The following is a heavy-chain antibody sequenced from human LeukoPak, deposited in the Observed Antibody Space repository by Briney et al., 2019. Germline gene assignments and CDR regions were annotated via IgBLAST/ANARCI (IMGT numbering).Heavy chain of an antibody. CDR1: GYTFTSYY. Sequence: ASVKVSCKASGYTFTSYYMHWVRQAPGQGLEWMGIINPSGGSTSYAQKFQGRVTMTRDTSTSTAYMELRSLRSDDTAVYYCARDPAANYDFWRGYYQGYYYGMDVWGQGTTVTVSS. D-gene: IGHD3-3*01. CDR3: ARDPAANYDFWRGYYQGYYYGMDV. J-gene: IGHJ6*02. CDR2: INPSGGST. V-gene: IGHV1-46*01.